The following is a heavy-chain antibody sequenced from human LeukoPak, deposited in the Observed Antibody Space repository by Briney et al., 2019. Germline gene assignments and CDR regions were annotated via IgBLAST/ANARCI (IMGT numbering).Heavy chain of an antibody. J-gene: IGHJ4*02. D-gene: IGHD3-22*01. CDR3: ARQGVYYDSSGYSLDY. CDR1: GGSFSGYY. CDR2: IYYSGSA. V-gene: IGHV4-59*08. Sequence: PSETLSLTCAVYGGSFSGYYWSWIRQPPGKGLEWIGYIYYSGSANYSPSLKSRVTISVDTSKNQFSLKLSSVTAADTAVYYCARQGVYYDSSGYSLDYWGQGSLVTVSS.